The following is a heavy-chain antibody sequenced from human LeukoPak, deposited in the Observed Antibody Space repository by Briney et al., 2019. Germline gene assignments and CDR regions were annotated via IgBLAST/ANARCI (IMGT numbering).Heavy chain of an antibody. Sequence: PGRSLRLSCAASGFTFSNFGMHWVRQAPGKGLEWVANIKQDGSEKYYVDSVKGRFTISRDNAKNSLYLQMNSVRAEDTAVYYCARGTFDFDYWGQGTLVTVSS. CDR2: IKQDGSEK. CDR3: ARGTFDFDY. J-gene: IGHJ4*02. CDR1: GFTFSNFG. V-gene: IGHV3-7*01.